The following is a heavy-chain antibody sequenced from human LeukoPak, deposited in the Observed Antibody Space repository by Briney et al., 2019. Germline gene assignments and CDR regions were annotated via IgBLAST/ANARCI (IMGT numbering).Heavy chain of an antibody. CDR2: IYYSGST. D-gene: IGHD3-22*01. CDR1: GGSISSSSYY. V-gene: IGHV4-39*07. J-gene: IGHJ5*02. CDR3: ARVFPYYYDSSGYSPFDP. Sequence: SETLSLTCTVSGGSISSSSYYWGWIRQPPWKGLEWIGSIYYSGSTYYNPSLKSRVTISVDTSKNQFSLKLSSVTAADTAVYYCARVFPYYYDSSGYSPFDPWGQGTLVTVSS.